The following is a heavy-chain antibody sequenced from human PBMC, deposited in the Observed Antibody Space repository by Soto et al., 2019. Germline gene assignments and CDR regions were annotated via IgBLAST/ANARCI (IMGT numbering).Heavy chain of an antibody. D-gene: IGHD3-3*01. CDR3: ARDFAYFDS. V-gene: IGHV4-61*01. CDR2: VYHTGRT. CDR1: GGSFKRGSYS. J-gene: IGHJ4*02. Sequence: SETLSLTCTVSGGSFKRGSYSWIWRRQPPGKGLEWIGYVYHTGRTSYNPSLKSRVSISMDTSKNQFSLNLDSVTAADTAVYFCARDFAYFDSWGQGTLVTVSS.